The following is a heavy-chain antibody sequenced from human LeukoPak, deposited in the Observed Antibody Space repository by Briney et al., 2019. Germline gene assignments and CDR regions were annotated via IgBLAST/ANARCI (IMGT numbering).Heavy chain of an antibody. CDR1: GFTFSSYA. D-gene: IGHD6-25*01. CDR3: ARASRPNLDFALDY. V-gene: IGHV3-30-3*01. CDR2: ISYDGSNK. Sequence: GGSLRLSCAASGFTFSSYAMHWVRQAPGKGLEWVAVISYDGSNKYYADSVKGRFTISRDNSKNTLYLQMNSLRAEDTAVYYCARASRPNLDFALDYWGRGTLVTVSS. J-gene: IGHJ4*02.